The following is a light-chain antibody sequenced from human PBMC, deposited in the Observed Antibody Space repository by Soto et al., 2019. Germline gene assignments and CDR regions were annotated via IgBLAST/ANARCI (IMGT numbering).Light chain of an antibody. CDR3: QQRSNWPLLT. CDR1: QSVSSY. J-gene: IGKJ4*01. Sequence: EIVLTQSPATLSLSPGERATLSCRASQSVSSYLAWYQQKPGQAPRLLIYDASNRATGIPDRFSGSGSGTDFTLTIGSLEPEDFAVYYCQQRSNWPLLTFGGGTKVEIK. V-gene: IGKV3-11*01. CDR2: DAS.